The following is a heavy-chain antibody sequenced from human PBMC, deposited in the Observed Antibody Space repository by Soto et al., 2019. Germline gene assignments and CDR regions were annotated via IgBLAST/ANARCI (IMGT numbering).Heavy chain of an antibody. Sequence: QVQLVESGGGVVQPGRSLRLSCAASGFTFSSYAMHWVRQAPGKGLEWVAVISYDGTNKYYADSVKGRFTVSRDNSKNTLYLQMNSLRAEDTAVYYCVRDWGLFDYWGQGTLVTVSS. D-gene: IGHD3-16*01. CDR3: VRDWGLFDY. CDR1: GFTFSSYA. CDR2: ISYDGTNK. V-gene: IGHV3-30-3*01. J-gene: IGHJ4*02.